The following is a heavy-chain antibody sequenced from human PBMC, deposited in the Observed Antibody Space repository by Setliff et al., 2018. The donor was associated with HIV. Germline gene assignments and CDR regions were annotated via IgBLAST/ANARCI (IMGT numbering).Heavy chain of an antibody. CDR2: IKSKSEGATR. Sequence: PGGSLRLSCSGSGFTFNDAWVSWVRQAPGKGLEWIARIKSKSEGATRDFAAPVKGRALISRDDSKNTVSLQMNSLQTEDTAVYYCAAGTGRSDFDYWGQGTLVTVSS. CDR3: AAGTGRSDFDY. CDR1: GFTFNDAW. J-gene: IGHJ4*02. D-gene: IGHD1-1*01. V-gene: IGHV3-15*05.